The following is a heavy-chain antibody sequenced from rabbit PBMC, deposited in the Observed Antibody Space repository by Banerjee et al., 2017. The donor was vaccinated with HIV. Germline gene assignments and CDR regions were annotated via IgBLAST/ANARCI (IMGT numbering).Heavy chain of an antibody. CDR1: GFDLSNLYY. J-gene: IGHJ4*01. Sequence: QEQLEESGGDLVKPGASLTLTCTASGFDLSNLYYCYICWVRQAPGKGLELIACIYAGSGSTYYANWAKGRFTISKTSSTTVTLQMTSLTPADTATYFCARDTYGDDAGYGVAFNLRGPGTLVTVS. CDR2: IYAGSGST. D-gene: IGHD2-1*01. CDR3: ARDTYGDDAGYGVAFNL. V-gene: IGHV1S45*01.